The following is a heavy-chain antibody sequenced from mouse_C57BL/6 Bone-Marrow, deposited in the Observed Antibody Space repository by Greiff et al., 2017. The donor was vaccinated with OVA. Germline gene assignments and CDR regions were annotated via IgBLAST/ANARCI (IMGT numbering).Heavy chain of an antibody. V-gene: IGHV14-4*01. CDR3: TTPWYFDF. Sequence: VQLQQSGAELVRPGASVKLSCTASGFNIKDDYMHWVKQRPEQGLEWIGWIDPENGDTEYASKFQGKATITADTSSNTAYLQLSSLTSEDTAVYYCTTPWYFDFWGTGTTVTVSS. J-gene: IGHJ1*03. CDR1: GFNIKDDY. CDR2: IDPENGDT.